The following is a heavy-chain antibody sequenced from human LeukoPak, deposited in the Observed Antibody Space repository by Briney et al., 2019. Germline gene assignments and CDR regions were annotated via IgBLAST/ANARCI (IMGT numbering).Heavy chain of an antibody. J-gene: IGHJ6*02. Sequence: ASVKVSCKASGGTFSSYAISWVRQAPGQGLEWMGWISAYNGNTNYAQKLQGRVTMTTDTSTSTAYMELRSLRSDDTAVYYCARVDYGDSRPLYYYYGMDVWGQGTTVTVSS. CDR3: ARVDYGDSRPLYYYYGMDV. D-gene: IGHD4-17*01. CDR2: ISAYNGNT. V-gene: IGHV1-18*01. CDR1: GGTFSSYA.